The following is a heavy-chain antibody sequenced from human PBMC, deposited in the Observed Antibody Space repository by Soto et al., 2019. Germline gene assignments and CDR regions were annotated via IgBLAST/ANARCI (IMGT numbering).Heavy chain of an antibody. J-gene: IGHJ6*02. CDR3: ARGVSPPRLYSTSSGLIYYFGMDV. CDR1: DYTFNGYY. CDR2: INPNSGAT. Sequence: ASVKVSCKASDYTFNGYYLHWVRQAPGQGLEWMGWINPNSGATTYAQKFQGRVTMTSETSISTAYMEPSRLRPDDPAVYYCARGVSPPRLYSTSSGLIYYFGMDVWGQGTTVTVSS. V-gene: IGHV1-2*02. D-gene: IGHD6-6*01.